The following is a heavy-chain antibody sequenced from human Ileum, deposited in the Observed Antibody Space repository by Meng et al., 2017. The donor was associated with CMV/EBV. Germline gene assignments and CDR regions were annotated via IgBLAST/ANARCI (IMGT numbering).Heavy chain of an antibody. CDR2: IDWEDDK. J-gene: IGHJ4*02. Sequence: SGPTLVKPTQTLTLTCTVSGFSLTTSAMYVSWVRQPPGKALEWLALIDWEDDKYYSTSLKTRLSISRDTSKNQVVLTMTNMDPVDTATYYCARQTRGRFEYWGQGTLVTVSS. D-gene: IGHD3-10*01. CDR3: ARQTRGRFEY. CDR1: GFSLTTSAMY. V-gene: IGHV2-70*20.